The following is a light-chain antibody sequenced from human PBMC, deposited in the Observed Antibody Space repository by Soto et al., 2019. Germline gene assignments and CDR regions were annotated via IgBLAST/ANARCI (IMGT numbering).Light chain of an antibody. V-gene: IGLV2-8*01. J-gene: IGLJ2*01. CDR3: FSYAGSNDVV. CDR2: EVN. CDR1: SNDVGAYDY. Sequence: QSALTQPPSASGSPGQSVTISCTGTSNDVGAYDYVSWYQQHPGKAPKLMIYEVNKRPSGVPDRFSGSKSGNTASLTVSGLQAEDEADYSCFSYAGSNDVVFGGGTQLTVL.